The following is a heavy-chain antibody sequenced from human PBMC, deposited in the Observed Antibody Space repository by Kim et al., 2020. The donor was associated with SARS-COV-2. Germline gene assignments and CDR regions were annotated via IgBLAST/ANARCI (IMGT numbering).Heavy chain of an antibody. CDR1: GGSISSYY. CDR2: IYYSGST. V-gene: IGHV4-59*01. CDR3: ARERTRLDYYYYYMDV. D-gene: IGHD2-21*01. J-gene: IGHJ6*03. Sequence: SETLSLTCTVSGGSISSYYWSWIRQPPGKGLEWIGYIYYSGSTNYNPSLKSRVTISVDTSKNQFSLKLSSVTAADTAVYYCARERTRLDYYYYYMDVWGKGTTVTVSS.